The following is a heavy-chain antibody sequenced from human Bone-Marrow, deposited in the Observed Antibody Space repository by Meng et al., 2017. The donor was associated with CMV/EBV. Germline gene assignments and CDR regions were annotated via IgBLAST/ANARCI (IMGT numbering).Heavy chain of an antibody. Sequence: ASVKVSCKASGYTFTSYDINWVRQATGQGLEWMGIINPSGGSTSYAQKFQGRVTMTRDTSTSTVYMELSSLRSEDTAVYYCARMWALDNSNVNWFDPWGQGTLVTVSS. CDR3: ARMWALDNSNVNWFDP. J-gene: IGHJ5*02. CDR1: GYTFTSYD. CDR2: INPSGGST. D-gene: IGHD2/OR15-2a*01. V-gene: IGHV1-46*01.